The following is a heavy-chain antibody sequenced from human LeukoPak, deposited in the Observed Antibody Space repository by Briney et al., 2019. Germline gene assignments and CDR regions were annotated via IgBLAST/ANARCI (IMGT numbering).Heavy chain of an antibody. J-gene: IGHJ4*02. CDR2: IFNSGST. D-gene: IGHD3-3*01. CDR3: ARLNHDFPDY. V-gene: IGHV4-59*01. Sequence: SETLSLTCTVSGASISSYYWSWIRQPPGKGLEWIGTIFNSGSTNYNPSLKSRVAISLDTSMSQFSLRLTSVTAADTAVYYCARLNHDFPDYWGQGTLVVVSS. CDR1: GASISSYY.